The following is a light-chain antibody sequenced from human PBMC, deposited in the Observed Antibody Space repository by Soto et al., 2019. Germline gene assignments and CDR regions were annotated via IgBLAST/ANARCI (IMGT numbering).Light chain of an antibody. J-gene: IGKJ4*01. Sequence: EKVMTQSPATLSVSPGERATLSCRASQTVRNNYLAWYQQKPGQAPRLLIYGASSRATGIPDRFSGSGSGTDFTLTISRLEPEDFAVYYCQQYGSSPLTFGGGTKVDIK. CDR3: QQYGSSPLT. V-gene: IGKV3-20*01. CDR1: QTVRNNY. CDR2: GAS.